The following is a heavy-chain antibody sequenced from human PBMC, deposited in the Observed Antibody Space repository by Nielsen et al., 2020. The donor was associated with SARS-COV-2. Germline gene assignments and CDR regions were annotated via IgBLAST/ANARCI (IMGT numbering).Heavy chain of an antibody. Sequence: SETLSLTCTVSGYSISSGYYWGWIRQPPGKGLEWIGSIYHSGSTYYNPSLKSRVTMSVDTSKNQFSLRLSPVTAADTAVYYCASRFFLDYWGQGTLVTVSS. CDR2: IYHSGST. CDR3: ASRFFLDY. J-gene: IGHJ4*02. D-gene: IGHD3-3*01. CDR1: GYSISSGYY. V-gene: IGHV4-38-2*02.